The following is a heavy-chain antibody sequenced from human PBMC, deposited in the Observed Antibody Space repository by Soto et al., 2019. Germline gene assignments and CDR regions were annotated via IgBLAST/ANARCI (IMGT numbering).Heavy chain of an antibody. Sequence: PGGSLRLSCAASGFTFGDYWMTWVRQAPGKGLEWVANLKRDGRERYYVDSVKGRFSASRDNAKNSLYLQMNNLRPEDTAVYYCARDVYEILGWVVRRLDSRGQGSLVTVSS. J-gene: IGHJ4*02. CDR3: ARDVYEILGWVVRRLDS. D-gene: IGHD2-8*01. V-gene: IGHV3-7*03. CDR2: LKRDGRER. CDR1: GFTFGDYW.